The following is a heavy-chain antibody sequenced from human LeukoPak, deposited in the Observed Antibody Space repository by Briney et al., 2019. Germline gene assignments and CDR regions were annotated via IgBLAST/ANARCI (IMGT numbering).Heavy chain of an antibody. Sequence: SVKVSCKASGGTFSSYAISWVRQAPGQGLEWMGGIIPIFGTANYAQKFQGRVTITADKSTSTAYMELSSLRPEDTAVYYCARAGSGWFGESDDAFDIWGQGTMVTVSS. CDR3: ARAGSGWFGESDDAFDI. CDR2: IIPIFGTA. D-gene: IGHD3-10*01. V-gene: IGHV1-69*06. J-gene: IGHJ3*02. CDR1: GGTFSSYA.